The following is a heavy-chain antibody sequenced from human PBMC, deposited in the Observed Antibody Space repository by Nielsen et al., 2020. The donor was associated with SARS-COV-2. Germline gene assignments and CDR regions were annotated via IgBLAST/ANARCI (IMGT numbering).Heavy chain of an antibody. Sequence: SETLSLTCTVSGGSISSHNYYWSWIRQHPGKGLEWIGYIFHSGLTYDNPSLKNRLIMPVDTSKNQFSLKLNSVTAADTAVYYCARATLTGYYNDAFDIWGQGTMVIVSS. CDR2: IFHSGLT. D-gene: IGHD3-9*01. V-gene: IGHV4-31*03. CDR3: ARATLTGYYNDAFDI. J-gene: IGHJ3*02. CDR1: GGSISSHNYY.